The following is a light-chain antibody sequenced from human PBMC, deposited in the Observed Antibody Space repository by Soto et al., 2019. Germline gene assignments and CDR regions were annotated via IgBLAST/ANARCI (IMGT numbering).Light chain of an antibody. J-gene: IGKJ1*01. CDR2: DAS. CDR1: QSVSSSY. CDR3: QQYGTSPWT. V-gene: IGKV3-20*01. Sequence: EIVLTLSPGTLSLSPGERATLSCRASQSVSSSYLAWYQPKPGQAPRLLIYDASNRATGIPDRFSGSGSGTDFTLTISRLEPEDFAVYYCQQYGTSPWTFGQGTKVDIK.